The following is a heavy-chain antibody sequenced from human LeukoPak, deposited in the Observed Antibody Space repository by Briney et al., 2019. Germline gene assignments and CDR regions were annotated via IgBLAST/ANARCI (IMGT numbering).Heavy chain of an antibody. V-gene: IGHV4-39*02. Sequence: PSETLSLTCTVSGGSISSSSYYWAWIRQPPGKGLEWIGSIYYSGRTYYNPSLKSRVTISADTSKNQFSLKLSSVTVADTAVYYCARDLVGATHDAFDIWGQGTMVTVSS. CDR2: IYYSGRT. D-gene: IGHD1-26*01. J-gene: IGHJ3*02. CDR3: ARDLVGATHDAFDI. CDR1: GGSISSSSYY.